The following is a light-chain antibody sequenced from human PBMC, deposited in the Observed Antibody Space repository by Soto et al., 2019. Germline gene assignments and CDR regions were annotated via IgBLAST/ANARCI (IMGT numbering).Light chain of an antibody. Sequence: EIVMTQSPASLSVSPGETATLSCRASQSISNSLAWYQQKLGQAPSLLIYGASTRATGIPARFSGSGSGTEFTLPISSTQSEDSALYYCQQYNNWPPRTFGQGTKLEIK. CDR2: GAS. CDR1: QSISNS. V-gene: IGKV3-15*01. CDR3: QQYNNWPPRT. J-gene: IGKJ2*01.